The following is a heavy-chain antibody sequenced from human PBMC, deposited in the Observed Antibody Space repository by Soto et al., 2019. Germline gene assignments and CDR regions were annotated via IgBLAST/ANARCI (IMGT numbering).Heavy chain of an antibody. J-gene: IGHJ4*02. Sequence: QVQLVQSGGEVKKPGASVKVSCKASGYNFNIFGITWVRQAPGQGLEWMGWISADNGDTDYAQNVQGRVTMTADTSTSTADMELRSLGSDVAAVYSCASAGAVLTTHFDYWGQGTLVTVSS. D-gene: IGHD4-17*01. CDR2: ISADNGDT. CDR3: ASAGAVLTTHFDY. CDR1: GYNFNIFG. V-gene: IGHV1-18*01.